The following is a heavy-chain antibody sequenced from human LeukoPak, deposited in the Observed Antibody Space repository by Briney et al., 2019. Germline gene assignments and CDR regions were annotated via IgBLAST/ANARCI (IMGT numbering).Heavy chain of an antibody. CDR3: AKETVVVPDDDWFGP. J-gene: IGHJ5*02. V-gene: IGHV4-59*01. CDR1: GGSINGDY. CDR2: IHYTGRT. D-gene: IGHD2-21*01. Sequence: PSETLSLTCSVSGGSINGDYWSWIRQTPGKGLEWIGYIHYTGRTSYNPSLKSRVTISADTSKNQFSLGLASVTAADTAVYYCAKETVVVPDDDWFGPWGQGTLVTVSS.